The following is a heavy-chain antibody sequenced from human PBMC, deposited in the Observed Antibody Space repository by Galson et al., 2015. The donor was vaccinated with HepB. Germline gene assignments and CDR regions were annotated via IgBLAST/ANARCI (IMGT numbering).Heavy chain of an antibody. V-gene: IGHV3-73*01. CDR2: IRNRANNYAT. CDR3: TKNSLGYSSSWFDY. D-gene: IGHD6-13*01. CDR1: GFTFSGSG. Sequence: SLRLSCAASGFTFSGSGIHWVRLASGKGLEWVGRIRNRANNYATAYAASVRGRFTVSRDDSKNTGFLQMNSPRAEDTAVYYCTKNSLGYSSSWFDYWGQGTLVTVSS. J-gene: IGHJ4*02.